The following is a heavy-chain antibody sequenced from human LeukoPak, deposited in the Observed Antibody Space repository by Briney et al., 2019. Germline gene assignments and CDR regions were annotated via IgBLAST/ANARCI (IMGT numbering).Heavy chain of an antibody. CDR1: GGSISSYY. CDR3: ARHTYRIYFDF. V-gene: IGHV4-4*07. Sequence: SETLSLTCNVSGGSISSYYWSWIRQPAGKGLEWVGRIYTSGDTNYNPSLKNRVTMSIDTSKNQFSLKVYSVTAADTAVYYCARHTYRIYFDFWGQGALVTVSS. D-gene: IGHD4-11*01. CDR2: IYTSGDT. J-gene: IGHJ4*02.